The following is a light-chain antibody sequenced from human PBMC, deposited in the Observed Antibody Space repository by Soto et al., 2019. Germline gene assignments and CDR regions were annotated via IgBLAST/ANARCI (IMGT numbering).Light chain of an antibody. Sequence: QSALTQPRSVSGSPGQSVTISCTGTSSDVGGYNYVSWYQQYSGKAPKVMIYDVSKRPSGVPDRFSGSKSGNTASLTISGLQAEDEADYSCCSYAASNTFVFGTGTKVTVL. CDR1: SSDVGGYNY. J-gene: IGLJ1*01. CDR2: DVS. V-gene: IGLV2-11*01. CDR3: CSYAASNTFV.